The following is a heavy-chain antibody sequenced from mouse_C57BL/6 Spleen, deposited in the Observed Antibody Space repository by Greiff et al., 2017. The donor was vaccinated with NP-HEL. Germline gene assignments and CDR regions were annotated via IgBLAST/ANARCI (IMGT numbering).Heavy chain of an antibody. CDR3: TRDGLGRGYYAMDY. CDR1: GFTFSSYA. Sequence: VQLKESGEGLVKPGGSLKLSCAASGFTFSSYAMSWVRQTPEKRLEWVAYISSGGDYIYYADTVKGRFTISRDNARNTLYLQMSSLKSEDTAMYYCTRDGLGRGYYAMDYWGQGTSVTVSS. V-gene: IGHV5-9-1*02. CDR2: ISSGGDYI. J-gene: IGHJ4*01. D-gene: IGHD4-1*01.